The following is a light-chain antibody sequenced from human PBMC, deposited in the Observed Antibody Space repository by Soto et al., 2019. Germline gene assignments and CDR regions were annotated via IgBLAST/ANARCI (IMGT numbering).Light chain of an antibody. CDR3: AEWNDSLNAYV. CDR1: SSNIGRNT. J-gene: IGLJ1*01. Sequence: QSVLTQPPSASGTPGQRVSISCSGSSSNIGRNTLNWYQQLPGTTPKVLIYSNIQRPSGVPDRFSGSKSGTSASLAITGLQSEDDANYYCAEWNDSLNAYVFGAGTKVTVL. CDR2: SNI. V-gene: IGLV1-44*01.